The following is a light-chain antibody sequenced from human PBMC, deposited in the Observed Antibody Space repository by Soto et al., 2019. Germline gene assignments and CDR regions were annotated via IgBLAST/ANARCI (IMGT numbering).Light chain of an antibody. J-gene: IGKJ1*01. V-gene: IGKV2-40*01. Sequence: EIVVIQPPPHLHLSRGEPDSISCRFTKTPVDSDGGNTYLDWYLQKPGQSPQLLIYTLSYRASGVPDRFSGSGSGTDFTLKISRVEAEDVGVYYCMQRIEFPWTFGQGTKVDI. CDR3: MQRIEFPWT. CDR2: TLS. CDR1: KTPVDSDGGNTY.